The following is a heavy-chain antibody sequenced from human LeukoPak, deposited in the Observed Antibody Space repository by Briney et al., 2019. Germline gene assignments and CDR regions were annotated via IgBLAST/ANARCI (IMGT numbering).Heavy chain of an antibody. CDR2: IRYDGSNK. V-gene: IGHV3-30*02. J-gene: IGHJ6*03. D-gene: IGHD3-22*01. CDR3: AKDPMYYYDSSGYYREYYYYMDV. CDR1: GFTFSSYG. Sequence: GGSLRLSCAASGFTFSSYGMHWVRQAPGKGLEWVAFIRYDGSNKYYADSVKGRFTISRDNSKNTLYLQMNSLRAEDTAVYYCAKDPMYYYDSSGYYREYYYYMDVWGKGTTVTISS.